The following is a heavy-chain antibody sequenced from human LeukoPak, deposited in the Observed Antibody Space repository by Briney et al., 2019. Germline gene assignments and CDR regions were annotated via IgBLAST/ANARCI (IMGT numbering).Heavy chain of an antibody. D-gene: IGHD1-20*01. J-gene: IGHJ4*02. Sequence: PGGSLRLSCPVSGFTFSSYWMSWVRQAPGKGLEWVASIKEDGSEKYYVDFVKGRFTISRDNAKNSLYLQMNSLRAEDTAVYYRARGRNNYRMWGQGILATVSS. CDR1: GFTFSSYW. CDR2: IKEDGSEK. CDR3: ARGRNNYRM. V-gene: IGHV3-7*01.